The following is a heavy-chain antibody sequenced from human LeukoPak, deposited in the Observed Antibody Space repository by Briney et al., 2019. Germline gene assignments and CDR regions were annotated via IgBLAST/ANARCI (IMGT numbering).Heavy chain of an antibody. CDR3: VRVGGRSSIGGDC. J-gene: IGHJ4*02. CDR2: IKSYGSNS. CDR1: GFTFSTYW. V-gene: IGHV3-74*01. Sequence: GGSLRLSCAASGFTFSTYWMHWVRQAPGTRLVWVSRIKSYGSNSNYADCVKGRFTISRDNAKNTLYLQLNSLRAEDTAVYHCVRVGGRSSIGGDCWGQGTLVTVSS. D-gene: IGHD3-10*01.